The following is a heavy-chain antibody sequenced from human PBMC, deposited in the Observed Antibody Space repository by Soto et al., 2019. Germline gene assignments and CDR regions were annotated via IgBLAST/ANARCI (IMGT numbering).Heavy chain of an antibody. D-gene: IGHD3-16*01. CDR2: TYYRSKLYN. J-gene: IGHJ4*02. CDR1: VDSFSGNSGD. V-gene: IGHV6-1*01. CDR3: EREFPYYESSDSYFDY. Sequence: SQTLSRTCDISVDSFSGNSGDWNWIRQSLSRGREWLGRTYYRSKLYNDYAVYVKSRITVTPDTSKNQFSLHLNSVTPEDTAVYYCEREFPYYESSDSYFDYWGQGALVTVPS.